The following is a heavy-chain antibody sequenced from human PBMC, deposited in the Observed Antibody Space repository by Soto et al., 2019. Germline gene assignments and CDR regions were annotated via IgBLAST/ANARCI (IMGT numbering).Heavy chain of an antibody. CDR3: TRDGRGLGRLSLFEY. CDR1: GFNVNSDY. D-gene: IGHD2-21*02. V-gene: IGHV3-53*01. CDR2: IYSGETT. J-gene: IGHJ4*02. Sequence: GGSLRLSCAASGFNVNSDYMNWVRQTPGKGLEWVASIYSGETTYYADSVRGRFTISSDKSKNTLYFQLSSLRIEDTAVYHCTRDGRGLGRLSLFEYWGQGVLVTVSS.